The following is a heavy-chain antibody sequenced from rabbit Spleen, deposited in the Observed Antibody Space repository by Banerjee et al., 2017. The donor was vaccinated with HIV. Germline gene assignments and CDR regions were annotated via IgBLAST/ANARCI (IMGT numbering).Heavy chain of an antibody. Sequence: QSLEESGGDLVKPGASLTLTCKASGFSFSSGYFMCWVRQAPGKGLEWIACIYTGSDNTYYASWAKGRFTISKTSSTTVTLQMTSLTVADTATYFCARDAGTSFSSYGMDLWGPGTLVTVS. J-gene: IGHJ6*01. D-gene: IGHD8-1*01. CDR2: IYTGSDNT. CDR3: ARDAGTSFSSYGMDL. CDR1: GFSFSSGYF. V-gene: IGHV1S40*01.